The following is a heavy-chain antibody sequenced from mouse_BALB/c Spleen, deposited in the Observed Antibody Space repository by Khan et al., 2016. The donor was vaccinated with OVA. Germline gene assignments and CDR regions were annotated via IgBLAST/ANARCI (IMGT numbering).Heavy chain of an antibody. CDR2: INYSGST. CDR1: GDSITSGY. CDR3: ARWNYRYDGYFDY. Sequence: EVQLQESGPSLVKPSQTLSLTCSVTGDSITSGYWNWIRKFPGNKLEYMGYINYSGSTYYNPSLKSRISIIRDTPKNQDYLQLTSVTPEDTATEYCARWNYRYDGYFDYWGQGTTLTVSS. V-gene: IGHV3-8*02. D-gene: IGHD2-14*01. J-gene: IGHJ2*01.